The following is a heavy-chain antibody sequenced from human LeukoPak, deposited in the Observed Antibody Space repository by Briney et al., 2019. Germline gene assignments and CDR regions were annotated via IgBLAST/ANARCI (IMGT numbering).Heavy chain of an antibody. V-gene: IGHV1-69*04. J-gene: IGHJ4*02. CDR3: ASRDIVVVPAATPFDY. D-gene: IGHD2-2*01. Sequence: SVKVSRKASGGTFSSYAISWVRQAPGQGLEWMGRIIPILGIANYAQKFQGRVTITADKSTSTAYMELSSLRSEDTAVYYCASRDIVVVPAATPFDYWGQGTLVTVSS. CDR2: IIPILGIA. CDR1: GGTFSSYA.